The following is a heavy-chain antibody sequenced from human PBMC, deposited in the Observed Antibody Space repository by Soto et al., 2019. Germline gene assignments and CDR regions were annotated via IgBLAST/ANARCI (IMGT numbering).Heavy chain of an antibody. CDR3: ARRTKEIVVVVAATKDYYHGMDV. CDR1: GYTFTGYY. CDR2: INPNSGGT. Sequence: ASVKVSCKASGYTFTGYYMHWVRQAPGQGLEWMGWINPNSGGTNYAQKFQGRVTMTRDTSISTAYMELSRLRSDDTAVYYCARRTKEIVVVVAATKDYYHGMDVWGQGTTVTVSS. J-gene: IGHJ6*02. D-gene: IGHD2-15*01. V-gene: IGHV1-2*02.